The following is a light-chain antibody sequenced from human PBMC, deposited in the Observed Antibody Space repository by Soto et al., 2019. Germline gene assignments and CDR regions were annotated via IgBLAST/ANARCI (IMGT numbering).Light chain of an antibody. CDR1: QSVRSY. CDR2: DAS. V-gene: IGKV3-11*01. Sequence: EIVLTQSPATLSLSPGERATLSCRASQSVRSYLAWYQQKPGQAPRLLIYDASNMATGIPARFSGSGSGTDFTLTISSLQPADFAVYYCQQRSNWPPLTFGGGTKVEIK. J-gene: IGKJ4*01. CDR3: QQRSNWPPLT.